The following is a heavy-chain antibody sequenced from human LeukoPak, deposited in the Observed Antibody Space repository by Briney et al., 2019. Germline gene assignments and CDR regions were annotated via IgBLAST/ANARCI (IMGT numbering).Heavy chain of an antibody. CDR3: AKGASSGSYYYFDY. CDR2: ISSSSSYI. V-gene: IGHV3-21*04. D-gene: IGHD1-26*01. Sequence: SGGSLRLSCAASGFTFSSYSMNWVRQAPGKGLEWVSSISSSSSYIYYADSVKGRFTISRDNAKNTLYLQMNSLRAEDTAVYYCAKGASSGSYYYFDYWGQGTLVTVSS. CDR1: GFTFSSYS. J-gene: IGHJ4*02.